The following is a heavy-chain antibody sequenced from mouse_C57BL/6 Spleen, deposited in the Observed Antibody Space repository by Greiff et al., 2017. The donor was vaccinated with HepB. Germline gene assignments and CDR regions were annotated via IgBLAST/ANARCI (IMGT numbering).Heavy chain of an antibody. D-gene: IGHD2-3*01. J-gene: IGHJ3*01. Sequence: EVKVVESGGGLVQPKGSLKLSCAASGFTFNTYAMHWVRQAPGKGLEWVARIRSKSSNYATYYADSVKDRFTISRDDSQSMLYLQMNNLKTEDTAMYYCVRDSDYDGYYIFAYWGQGTLVTVSA. CDR2: IRSKSSNYAT. CDR3: VRDSDYDGYYIFAY. CDR1: GFTFNTYA. V-gene: IGHV10-3*01.